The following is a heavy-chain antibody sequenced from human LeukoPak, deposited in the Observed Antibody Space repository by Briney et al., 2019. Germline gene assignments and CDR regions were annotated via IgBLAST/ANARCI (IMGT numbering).Heavy chain of an antibody. CDR2: IYHSGST. D-gene: IGHD2-15*01. Sequence: PSQTLSLTCAVSGGSISSGGYSWSWIRQPPGKGLEWIGYIYHSGSTYYNPSLKSRVTISVDRSKNQFPLKVSSVTAADTAVYYCARGRYCSGGSCYGDYWGQGTLVSVSS. V-gene: IGHV4-30-2*01. CDR3: ARGRYCSGGSCYGDY. J-gene: IGHJ4*02. CDR1: GGSISSGGYS.